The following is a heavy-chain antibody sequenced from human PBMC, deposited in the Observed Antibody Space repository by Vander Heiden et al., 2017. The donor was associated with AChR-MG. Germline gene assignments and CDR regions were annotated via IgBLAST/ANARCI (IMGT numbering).Heavy chain of an antibody. Sequence: EVQLAESGAEVNKPGEPLTISCKGFGYSLTNYWIGWVRQMPGKGLEWVGIIYPGDSDARYSPSFQGQVTISADKSINTAYLQWNSLKASDTAMYYCARLTGGFEYWGQGTLVTVSS. CDR1: GYSLTNYW. CDR3: ARLTGGFEY. D-gene: IGHD2-8*02. J-gene: IGHJ4*02. CDR2: IYPGDSDA. V-gene: IGHV5-51*03.